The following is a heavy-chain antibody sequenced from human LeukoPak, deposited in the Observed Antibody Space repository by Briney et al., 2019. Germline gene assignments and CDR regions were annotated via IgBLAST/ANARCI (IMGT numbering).Heavy chain of an antibody. V-gene: IGHV4-34*01. D-gene: IGHD3-10*01. CDR2: IDQSGST. Sequence: SETLSLTCGVDGGSFSGYYWSWVRQSPGKGLEWIGEIDQSGSTNYNPSLKSRVTITIDTSKNQFSLKLNSVTAADKAVYYCAINDGSGSYYKSDYWGQGTLVTVSS. CDR1: GGSFSGYY. CDR3: AINDGSGSYYKSDY. J-gene: IGHJ4*02.